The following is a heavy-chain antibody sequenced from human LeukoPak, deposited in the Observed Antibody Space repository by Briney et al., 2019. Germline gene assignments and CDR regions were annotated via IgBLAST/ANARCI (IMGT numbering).Heavy chain of an antibody. CDR2: INPNSANT. Sequence: ASVKVSCTTSVYNFTDYNIHWVRQAPGQGLDWMGWINPNSANTNYAQKLQGRVTFTRDTSLSIAYMELSSLTSEDAAAYFCARGDFGETNTAFDIWGQGTLVAVSS. V-gene: IGHV1-8*03. J-gene: IGHJ3*02. CDR3: ARGDFGETNTAFDI. D-gene: IGHD4-17*01. CDR1: VYNFTDYN.